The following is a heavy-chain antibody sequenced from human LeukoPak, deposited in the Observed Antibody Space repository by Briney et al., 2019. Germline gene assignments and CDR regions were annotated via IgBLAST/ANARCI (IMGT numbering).Heavy chain of an antibody. D-gene: IGHD4-23*01. CDR1: GFTFSSYG. V-gene: IGHV3-74*01. J-gene: IGHJ4*02. Sequence: GGSLRLSCAASGFTFSSYGLSWVRQAPGKGLVWVSRIASDGSSTTYADSVKGRFSISRDNAKDTLYLQMNSLRVEDTAVYYCARGRPHGNDYWGQGTLVTVSS. CDR3: ARGRPHGNDY. CDR2: IASDGSST.